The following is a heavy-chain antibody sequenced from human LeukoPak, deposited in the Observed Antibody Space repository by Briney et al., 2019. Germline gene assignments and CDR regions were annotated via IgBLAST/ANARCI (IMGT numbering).Heavy chain of an antibody. CDR1: GFTFSSYE. CDR3: AKPSGSGVDY. V-gene: IGHV3-30*02. Sequence: GGSLRLSCAASGFTFSSYEMNWVRQAPGKGLEWVAFIRSDGYHTYYADFVKGRFTITRDNSKNTLYLQMNSLRVEDMAVYYCAKPSGSGVDYWGRGTRVTVSS. CDR2: IRSDGYHT. D-gene: IGHD1-26*01. J-gene: IGHJ4*02.